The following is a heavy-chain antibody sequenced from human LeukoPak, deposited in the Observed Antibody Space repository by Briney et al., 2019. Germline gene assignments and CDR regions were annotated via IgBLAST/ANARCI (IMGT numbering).Heavy chain of an antibody. CDR2: IYYSGST. Sequence: GSLRLSCAASGFTFSSYAMSWVRQAPGKGLEWIGSIYYSGSTYYNPSLKSRVTISVDTSKNQFSLKLSSVTAADTAVYYCARQGSHYFDYWGQGTLVTVSS. J-gene: IGHJ4*02. CDR3: ARQGSHYFDY. CDR1: GFTFSSYA. V-gene: IGHV4-39*01.